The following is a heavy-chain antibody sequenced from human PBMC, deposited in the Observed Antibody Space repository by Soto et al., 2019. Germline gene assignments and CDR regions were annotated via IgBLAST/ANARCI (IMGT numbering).Heavy chain of an antibody. CDR1: GGSISSYY. CDR2: IYYSGST. J-gene: IGHJ4*02. D-gene: IGHD1-26*01. CDR3: ARPGRVGATIDY. V-gene: IGHV4-59*01. Sequence: QVQLQESGPGLVKPSETLSLTCTVSGGSISSYYWSWIRQPPGKGLEWIGYIYYSGSTNYNPSLKSRVTISVDTSKNQFSLKLSSVTAADTAVYYCARPGRVGATIDYWGQGTLVTVSS.